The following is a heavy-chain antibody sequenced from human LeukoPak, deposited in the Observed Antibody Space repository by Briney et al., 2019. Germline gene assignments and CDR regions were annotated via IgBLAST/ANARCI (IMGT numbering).Heavy chain of an antibody. CDR3: ARDYGSGMDC. CDR2: IWYDGSNK. V-gene: IGHV3-33*01. CDR1: GLTFSSYG. J-gene: IGHJ4*02. Sequence: GGSLRLSCEASGLTFSSYGMHWVRQAPGKGLEWVAIIWYDGSNKYYADSVKGRFTISRDNSKSTLFLQMNSLRAEDTAMYYCARDYGSGMDCWGQGTLVTVSS. D-gene: IGHD3-3*01.